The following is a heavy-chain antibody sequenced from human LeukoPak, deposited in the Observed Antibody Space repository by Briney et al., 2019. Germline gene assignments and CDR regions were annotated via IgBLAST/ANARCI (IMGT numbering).Heavy chain of an antibody. CDR2: ISSSSSYI. D-gene: IGHD6-6*01. Sequence: GGSLRLSCAASGFTFSSYSVNWVRQAPGKGLEWVSSISSSSSYIYYADSVKGRFTISRDNAKNSLYLQMNSLRAEDTAAYYCARDKKGIAARPPGWFDPWGQGTLVTVSS. CDR1: GFTFSSYS. CDR3: ARDKKGIAARPPGWFDP. V-gene: IGHV3-21*04. J-gene: IGHJ5*02.